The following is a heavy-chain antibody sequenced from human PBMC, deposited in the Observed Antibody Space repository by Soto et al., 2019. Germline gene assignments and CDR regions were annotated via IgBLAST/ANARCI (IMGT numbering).Heavy chain of an antibody. D-gene: IGHD2-2*01. CDR2: IYYSGST. J-gene: IGHJ6*02. Sequence: QVQLQESGPGLVKPSQTLSLTCTVSGGSISSGGYYWSWIRQHPGKGLGWIGYIYYSGSTYYNPSLKSRVTISVDTSKNQFSLKLSSVTAADTAVYYCASILSGYCSSTSCLYYYGMDVWGQGTTVTVSS. V-gene: IGHV4-31*03. CDR1: GGSISSGGYY. CDR3: ASILSGYCSSTSCLYYYGMDV.